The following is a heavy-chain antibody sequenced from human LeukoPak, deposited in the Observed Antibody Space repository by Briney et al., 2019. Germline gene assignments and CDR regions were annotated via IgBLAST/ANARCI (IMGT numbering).Heavy chain of an antibody. CDR3: ARPNITSYYDSRGYAFDV. CDR2: IYPDDYDT. CDR1: GYRFNAYW. Sequence: SGESLKISCKGSGYRFNAYWIAWVRQMPGKGLEWMGIIYPDDYDTRYSPSFQGQVTISADKSVRTAYLQWSSLKASDTAMYYSARPNITSYYDSRGYAFDVWGQGTMVTVSS. D-gene: IGHD3-22*01. J-gene: IGHJ3*01. V-gene: IGHV5-51*01.